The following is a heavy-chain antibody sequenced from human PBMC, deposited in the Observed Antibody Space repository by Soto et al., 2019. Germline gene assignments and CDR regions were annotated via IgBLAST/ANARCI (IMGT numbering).Heavy chain of an antibody. J-gene: IGHJ5*02. Sequence: GGSLRLSCAASGFTFSRYSMNWVRQAPGKGLEWVSYISSSSSTIYYADSFKGRFTICTYNAKNSLYLQMISLGAEDTADYYCARGRLEWLFYPSACNWFDPWGQGTLVTVSS. V-gene: IGHV3-48*01. D-gene: IGHD3-3*01. CDR3: ARGRLEWLFYPSACNWFDP. CDR2: ISSSSSTI. CDR1: GFTFSRYS.